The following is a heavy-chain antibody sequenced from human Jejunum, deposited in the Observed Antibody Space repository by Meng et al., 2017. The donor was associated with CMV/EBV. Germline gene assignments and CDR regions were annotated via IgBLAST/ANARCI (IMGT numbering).Heavy chain of an antibody. CDR1: GDSISSGDSC. D-gene: IGHD1-14*01. J-gene: IGHJ4*02. Sequence: VAGDSISSGDSCWSWIRQPPGKGLEWIGYICESGSTSYNPSLESRVTISVDTSKNQFSLKVMSVTAADTAVYYCDREGTNSYYFDYWGQGTLVTVSS. V-gene: IGHV4-30-4*01. CDR2: ICESGST. CDR3: DREGTNSYYFDY.